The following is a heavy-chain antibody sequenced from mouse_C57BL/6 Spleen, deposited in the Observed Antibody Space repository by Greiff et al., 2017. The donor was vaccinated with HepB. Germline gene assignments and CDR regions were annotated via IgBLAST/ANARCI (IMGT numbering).Heavy chain of an antibody. D-gene: IGHD2-4*01. V-gene: IGHV1-50*01. Sequence: QVQLQQPGAELVKPGASVKLSCKASGYTFTSYWMQWVKQRPGQGLEWIGEIDPSDSYTNYNQKFKGKATLTVDTSSSTAYMQLSSLTSEDSAVYYCARKAYDYDGGDWGQGTTLTVSS. CDR3: ARKAYDYDGGD. J-gene: IGHJ2*01. CDR2: IDPSDSYT. CDR1: GYTFTSYW.